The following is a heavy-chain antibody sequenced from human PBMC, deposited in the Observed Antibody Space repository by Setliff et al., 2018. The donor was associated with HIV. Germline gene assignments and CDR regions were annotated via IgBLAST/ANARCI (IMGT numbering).Heavy chain of an antibody. CDR3: ATGVIMAPDY. Sequence: PSETLSLTCAVSGGSISSSNWWRGVRHPPGEGLEWCVESYHSGGTNYNPSRKSRVTISVDKSKNQFSLKLGSVTAADTAVYYCATGVIMAPDYWGQGSLVTVSS. V-gene: IGHV4-4*02. D-gene: IGHD2-8*01. CDR1: GGSISSSNW. CDR2: SYHSGGT. J-gene: IGHJ4*02.